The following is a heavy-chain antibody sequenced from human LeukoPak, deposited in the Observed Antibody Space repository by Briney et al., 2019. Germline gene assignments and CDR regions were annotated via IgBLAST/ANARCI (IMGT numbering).Heavy chain of an antibody. V-gene: IGHV3-20*04. CDR1: GFSFSNYG. Sequence: GGSLRLSCAASGFSFSNYGMHWVRQAPGKGLEWVSGINWNGGSTGYADSVKGRFTISRDNAKNSLYLQMTSLRAEDTAVYYCARDVYPYYYDSSGCIDYWGQGTLVTVSP. CDR3: ARDVYPYYYDSSGCIDY. CDR2: INWNGGST. J-gene: IGHJ4*02. D-gene: IGHD3-22*01.